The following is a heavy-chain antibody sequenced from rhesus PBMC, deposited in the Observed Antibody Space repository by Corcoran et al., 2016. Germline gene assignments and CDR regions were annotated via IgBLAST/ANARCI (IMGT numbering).Heavy chain of an antibody. CDR2: ITKSGDT. D-gene: IGHD1-14*01. CDR1: GGSISSGSYY. CDR3: AGGGTMHTRFRY. J-gene: IGHJ4*01. Sequence: QVQLQESGPGLVKPSETLSLTCAVSGGSISSGSYYWSWIRQHPGTGLEWIGCITKSGDTRDNPSSKRRVTRSRDRVKNQFALKLIAVTAAVTAVYYWAGGGTMHTRFRYWGQGVLVTVSS. V-gene: IGHV4-122*02.